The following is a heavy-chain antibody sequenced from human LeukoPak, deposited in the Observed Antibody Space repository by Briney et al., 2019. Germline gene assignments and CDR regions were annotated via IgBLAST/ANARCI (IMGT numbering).Heavy chain of an antibody. D-gene: IGHD6-13*01. CDR2: IYYSGST. CDR3: ARGRRGIGWDY. Sequence: PSETLSLTCTVSGGSISSSSYYWGWIRQPPGKGLEWIGSIYYSGSTYYNPSLKSRVTISVDTSKNQFSLKLSSVTAADTAVYYCARGRRGIGWDYWGQGTLVTVSP. V-gene: IGHV4-39*07. J-gene: IGHJ4*02. CDR1: GGSISSSSYY.